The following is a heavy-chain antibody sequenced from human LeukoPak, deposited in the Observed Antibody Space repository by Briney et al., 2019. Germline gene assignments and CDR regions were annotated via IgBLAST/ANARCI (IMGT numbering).Heavy chain of an antibody. D-gene: IGHD3-3*01. V-gene: IGHV3-33*01. CDR3: ARGYDFWSGYSAHYFDY. CDR1: GFTFSSYG. J-gene: IGHJ4*02. Sequence: GRSLRLSCAASGFTFSSYGMHWVRQAPGKGLEWVAVIWYDGSNKYCADSVKGRFTISRDNSKNTLYLQMNSLRAEDTAVYYCARGYDFWSGYSAHYFDYWGQGILVTVSS. CDR2: IWYDGSNK.